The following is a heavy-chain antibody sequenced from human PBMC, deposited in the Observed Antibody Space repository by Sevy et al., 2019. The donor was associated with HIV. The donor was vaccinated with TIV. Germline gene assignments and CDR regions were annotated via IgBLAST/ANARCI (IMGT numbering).Heavy chain of an antibody. D-gene: IGHD1-1*01. V-gene: IGHV3-11*06. CDR3: ARERNTYGQGYFDY. Sequence: GGSLRLSCAVSGFSFSDYYMSWIRQAPGKRLEWVSDISSRSTYIKYADSVKGRFTISRDNAKNSLSLQMNSLRADDTAVYYCARERNTYGQGYFDYWGQGILVTVSS. J-gene: IGHJ4*02. CDR1: GFSFSDYY. CDR2: ISSRSTYI.